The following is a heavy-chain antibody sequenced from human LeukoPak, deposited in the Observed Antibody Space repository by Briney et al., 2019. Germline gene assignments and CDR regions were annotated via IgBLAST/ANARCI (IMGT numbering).Heavy chain of an antibody. CDR1: GGTFSSYA. D-gene: IGHD3-10*01. V-gene: IGHV1-69*04. Sequence: SVKVSCKASGGTFSSYAISWVRQAPGQGLEWMGRIIPILGIANYAQKFQGRVTTTADKSTSTAYMELSSLRSEDTAVYYCARVGAPTDYWGQGTLVTVSS. J-gene: IGHJ4*02. CDR2: IIPILGIA. CDR3: ARVGAPTDY.